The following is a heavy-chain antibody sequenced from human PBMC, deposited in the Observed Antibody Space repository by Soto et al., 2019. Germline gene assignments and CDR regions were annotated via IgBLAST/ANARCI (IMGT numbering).Heavy chain of an antibody. Sequence: EVQLLESGGGLVQPGGSLRLSCAGTGFTFSSYGMSWVRQAPGKGLEWVSTIRGSAGNANYADSVKGRFTISRDNSTNTVPLEMNSPRPDDTAVYYCAKPLWVGESGFDPWGQGTLVVVSS. CDR2: IRGSAGNA. J-gene: IGHJ5*02. CDR1: GFTFSSYG. CDR3: AKPLWVGESGFDP. D-gene: IGHD3-10*01. V-gene: IGHV3-23*01.